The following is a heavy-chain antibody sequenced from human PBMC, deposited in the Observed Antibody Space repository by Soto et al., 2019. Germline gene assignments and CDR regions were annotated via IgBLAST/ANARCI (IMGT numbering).Heavy chain of an antibody. CDR2: IYWNDDE. J-gene: IGHJ5*02. CDR3: AHSRAGYCSSTSCINWFDA. Sequence: SGPTLVNPAPTLPLTCTFSGFSLITSGVGVGWTSKPPGAAMEWLALIYWNDDERYSPSLKSRLTITKDTSKNQVVLTMTNMDPVDTATYYCAHSRAGYCSSTSCINWFDAWGQGTMVTVSS. CDR1: GFSLITSGVG. D-gene: IGHD2-2*01. V-gene: IGHV2-5*01.